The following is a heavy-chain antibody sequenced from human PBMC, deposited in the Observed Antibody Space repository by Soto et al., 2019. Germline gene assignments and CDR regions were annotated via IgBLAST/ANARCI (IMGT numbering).Heavy chain of an antibody. J-gene: IGHJ6*02. CDR3: ARVADHCTAGDYYYGMDV. CDR1: GYTFTSYD. Sequence: QVQLVQSGAEVKKPGASVKVSCKASGYTFTSYDINWVRQATGQGLEWMGWMNPNSGNTGYAQKFQGRVTMTRNTTISTAEMELSSLRSEDTAVYYCARVADHCTAGDYYYGMDVWGQGTTVTVSS. CDR2: MNPNSGNT. V-gene: IGHV1-8*01. D-gene: IGHD5-18*01.